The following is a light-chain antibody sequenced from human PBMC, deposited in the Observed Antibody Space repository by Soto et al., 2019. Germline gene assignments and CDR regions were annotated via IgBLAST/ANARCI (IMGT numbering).Light chain of an antibody. CDR3: SSYTSSSTFYV. V-gene: IGLV2-14*01. CDR2: EVS. CDR1: SRDVCGYNY. Sequence: QSVLTQPASVSGSPGQSITISCTGTSRDVCGYNYVSWYQQHPGKAPKLMIYEVSNRTSGVSNRFSGSKSGNTASLTISGLQAEDEADYYCSSYTSSSTFYVFGTGTKLTVL. J-gene: IGLJ1*01.